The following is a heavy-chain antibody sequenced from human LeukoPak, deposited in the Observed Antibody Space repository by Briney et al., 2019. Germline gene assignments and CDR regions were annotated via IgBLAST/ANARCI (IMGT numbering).Heavy chain of an antibody. CDR1: GFTFSSYA. CDR3: AKDVAFSVAVAGSYFDY. J-gene: IGHJ4*02. V-gene: IGHV3-23*01. D-gene: IGHD6-19*01. Sequence: GGSLRLSCAASGFTFSSYAMSWVRQAPGKGLEWVSAISGSGGYTYYADSVKGRFTISRDNSKNTLYLQMNSLRAEDTAVYYCAKDVAFSVAVAGSYFDYWGQGTLVTVSS. CDR2: ISGSGGYT.